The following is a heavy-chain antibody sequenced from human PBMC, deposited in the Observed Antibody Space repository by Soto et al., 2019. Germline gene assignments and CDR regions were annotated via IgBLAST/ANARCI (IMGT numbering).Heavy chain of an antibody. V-gene: IGHV3-66*01. CDR3: ARDYRLMVRGAWFDY. Sequence: EVQLVESGGGLVQPGGSLRLSCAASGLSVSGNYMSWVRQAPGKGLEWVSVIYSGGTTYYADSVKGRFIISRDISKNTLYLQMNSLRVEDTAVYYCARDYRLMVRGAWFDYWGQGTLVTVSS. D-gene: IGHD3-10*01. CDR2: IYSGGTT. J-gene: IGHJ4*02. CDR1: GLSVSGNY.